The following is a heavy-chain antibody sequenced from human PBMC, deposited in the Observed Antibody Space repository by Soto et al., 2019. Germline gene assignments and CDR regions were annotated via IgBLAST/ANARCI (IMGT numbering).Heavy chain of an antibody. CDR2: IIPIFGTA. CDR1: GGTFSSYA. Sequence: ASVKVSCKASGGTFSSYAISCVRQAPGQGLEWMGGIIPIFGTANYAQKFQGRVTITADESTSTAYMELSSLRSEDTAVYYCARGGDNWKNYFDYWGQGTLVTVSS. D-gene: IGHD1-20*01. J-gene: IGHJ4*02. V-gene: IGHV1-69*13. CDR3: ARGGDNWKNYFDY.